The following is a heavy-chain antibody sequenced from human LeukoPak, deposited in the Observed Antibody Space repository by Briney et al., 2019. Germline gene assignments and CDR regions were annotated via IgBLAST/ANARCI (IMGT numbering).Heavy chain of an antibody. CDR2: INPNSGGT. J-gene: IGHJ4*02. V-gene: IGHV1-2*02. Sequence: ASVKVSCKASGYTFTGYYMHWVRQAPGQGLEWMGWINPNSGGTNYAQKFQGRVTMTRDTSISTAYMELSRLRSDDTAVYYCARDLYDSIAVAGTGSDYWGQGTLVTVSS. CDR1: GYTFTGYY. CDR3: ARDLYDSIAVAGTGSDY. D-gene: IGHD6-19*01.